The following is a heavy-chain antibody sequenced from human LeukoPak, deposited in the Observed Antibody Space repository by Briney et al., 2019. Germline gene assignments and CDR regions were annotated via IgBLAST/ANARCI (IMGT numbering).Heavy chain of an antibody. CDR2: ISTSSSYI. Sequence: GGSLRLSCAASGFTFSSYSMNWVRQAPGKGLEWVSSISTSSSYIYYADSLKGRFTISRDNAKNSLYLQMNSLRAEDTAVYYCARASAVQCSSNSCYGLDYWGQGTLVTVSS. CDR3: ARASAVQCSSNSCYGLDY. V-gene: IGHV3-21*01. J-gene: IGHJ4*02. D-gene: IGHD2-2*01. CDR1: GFTFSSYS.